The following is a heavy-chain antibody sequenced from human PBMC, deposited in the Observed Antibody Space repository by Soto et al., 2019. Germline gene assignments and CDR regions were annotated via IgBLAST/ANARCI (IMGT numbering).Heavy chain of an antibody. Sequence: PGGSLRLSCAASGFTFSSYWMSWVRQAPGKGLEWVANIKQDGSEKYYVDSVKGRFTISRDNAKNSLYLQMNSLRAEDTAVYYCARNAVPRGRIVLMVYTQNNWFDPWGQGTLVTVSS. D-gene: IGHD2-8*01. CDR3: ARNAVPRGRIVLMVYTQNNWFDP. CDR1: GFTFSSYW. J-gene: IGHJ5*02. V-gene: IGHV3-7*01. CDR2: IKQDGSEK.